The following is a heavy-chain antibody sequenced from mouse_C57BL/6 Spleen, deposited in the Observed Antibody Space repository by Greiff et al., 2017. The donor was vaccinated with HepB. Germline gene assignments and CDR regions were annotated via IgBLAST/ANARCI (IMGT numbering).Heavy chain of an antibody. Sequence: EVQLQQSGAELVRPGASVKLSCTASGFNIKDDYMHWVKQRPEQGLEWIGWIDPENGDTEYASKFQGKATITADTSSNTAYLQLSSLTSEDTAVYYCTSPTGKDWFAHWGQGTLVTVSA. CDR2: IDPENGDT. CDR3: TSPTGKDWFAH. V-gene: IGHV14-4*01. D-gene: IGHD4-1*02. J-gene: IGHJ3*01. CDR1: GFNIKDDY.